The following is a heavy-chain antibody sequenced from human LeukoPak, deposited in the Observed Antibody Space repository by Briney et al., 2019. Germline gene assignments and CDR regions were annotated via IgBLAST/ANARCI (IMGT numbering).Heavy chain of an antibody. CDR2: ISSSSSTI. V-gene: IGHV3-48*01. CDR3: ARDGRTVTRKAFDY. D-gene: IGHD4-17*01. CDR1: GFTFRSYW. Sequence: GGSLRLSCAASGFTFRSYWMSWVRQAPGKGLEWVSYISSSSSTIYYADSVKGRFTTSRDNAKNSLYLQMNSLRAEDTAVYYCARDGRTVTRKAFDYWGQGTLVTVSS. J-gene: IGHJ4*02.